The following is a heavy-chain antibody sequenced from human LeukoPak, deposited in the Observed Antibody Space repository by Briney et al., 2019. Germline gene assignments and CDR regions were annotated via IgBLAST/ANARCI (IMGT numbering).Heavy chain of an antibody. Sequence: PSETLSLTCTVSGGSISSGDYYWSWVRQPPGKGLEWIGYIYYSGSTYYNSSLESRATISVDTSENQFSLKLSFVTAADTAVYYCARHEYNYGSGTYYYYGMDVWGQGTTVTVAS. D-gene: IGHD3-10*01. CDR3: ARHEYNYGSGTYYYYGMDV. V-gene: IGHV4-30-4*01. CDR2: IYYSGST. J-gene: IGHJ6*02. CDR1: GGSISSGDYY.